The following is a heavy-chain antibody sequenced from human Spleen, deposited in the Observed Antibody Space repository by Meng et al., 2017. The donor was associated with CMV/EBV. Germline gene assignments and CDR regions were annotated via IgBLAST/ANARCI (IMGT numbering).Heavy chain of an antibody. CDR2: INPNSGGT. V-gene: IGHV1-2*02. J-gene: IGHJ5*02. CDR3: ARADYSNYLA. CDR1: GYTFTGYD. Sequence: VSCKASGYTFTGYDMHGVRQAPGQGLEWMGWINPNSGGTNYAQKFQGRVTMTRDTSISTAYMELSRLRSDDTAVYYCARADYSNYLAWGQGTLVTVSS. D-gene: IGHD4-11*01.